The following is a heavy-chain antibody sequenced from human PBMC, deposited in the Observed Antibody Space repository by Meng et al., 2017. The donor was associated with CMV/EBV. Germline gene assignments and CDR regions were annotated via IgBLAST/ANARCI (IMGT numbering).Heavy chain of an antibody. D-gene: IGHD3-3*01. V-gene: IGHV4-30-4*08. CDR2: IYYSGST. CDR3: ARDNRRGGVDY. Sequence: QVRLQELGPGLVKPSQTLSLTCTGSGGSISSGDYYWSWIRQPPGKGLEWIGYIYYSGSTYYNPSLKSRVTISVDTSKNQFSLKLSSVTAADTAVYYCARDNRRGGVDYWGQGTLVTVSS. J-gene: IGHJ4*02. CDR1: GGSISSGDYY.